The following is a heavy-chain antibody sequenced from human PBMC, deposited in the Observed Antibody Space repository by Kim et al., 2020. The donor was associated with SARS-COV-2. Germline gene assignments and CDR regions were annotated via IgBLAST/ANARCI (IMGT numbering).Heavy chain of an antibody. V-gene: IGHV3-30*04. Sequence: GGSLRLSCAASGFTFSTYAMHWVRQAPGKGLEWVAVISYDGSNKYYADSVKGRFTISRDNSKNTLYLQVNSLRAEDTAVYHCARALVVPQSPDNWGQGTLVTVSS. CDR1: GFTFSTYA. J-gene: IGHJ4*02. CDR2: ISYDGSNK. D-gene: IGHD3-22*01. CDR3: ARALVVPQSPDN.